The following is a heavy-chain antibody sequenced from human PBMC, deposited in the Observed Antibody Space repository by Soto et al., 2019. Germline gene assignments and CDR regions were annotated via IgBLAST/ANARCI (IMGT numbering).Heavy chain of an antibody. J-gene: IGHJ5*02. CDR1: GLTLNYYA. CDR2: ITSTGDT. Sequence: LRLSCAASGLTLNYYAITWVRQAPGKGLEWVSAITSTGDTYYVDSVKGRFTISRDNSKNTLYLQMNSLRAEDTAVYYCAKEIAASATLWLDPWGQGTLVTVSS. D-gene: IGHD6-13*01. CDR3: AKEIAASATLWLDP. V-gene: IGHV3-23*01.